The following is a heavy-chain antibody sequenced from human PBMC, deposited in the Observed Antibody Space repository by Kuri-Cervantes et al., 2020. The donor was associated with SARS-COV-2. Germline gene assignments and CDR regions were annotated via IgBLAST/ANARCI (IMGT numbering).Heavy chain of an antibody. CDR2: ISGSGGST. V-gene: IGHV3-23*01. J-gene: IGHJ4*02. D-gene: IGHD2-21*01. CDR1: GFTFSSYA. Sequence: GESLKISCAASGFTFSSYAMSWVRQAPGKGLEWVSAISGSGGSTYYADSVKGRFTISRDNSQNTLYLQMKSLRTEDTALYYCARDRVGVHDSWGQGTLVTASS. CDR3: ARDRVGVHDS.